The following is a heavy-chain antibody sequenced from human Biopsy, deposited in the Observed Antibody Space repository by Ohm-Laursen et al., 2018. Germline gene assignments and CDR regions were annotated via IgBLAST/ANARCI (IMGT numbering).Heavy chain of an antibody. CDR3: ARGSNDFGGLYFPR. D-gene: IGHD4-23*01. V-gene: IGHV4-59*11. CDR2: ISWTGYT. Sequence: GTLSLTCTVSGGSFTGHYWSWIRQPPGKGLEWIGHISWTGYTSYNASLKSRVTISVDTSRNHFSLRLSSLTVADTAVYYCARGSNDFGGLYFPRWGQGTLLTVSS. J-gene: IGHJ4*02. CDR1: GGSFTGHY.